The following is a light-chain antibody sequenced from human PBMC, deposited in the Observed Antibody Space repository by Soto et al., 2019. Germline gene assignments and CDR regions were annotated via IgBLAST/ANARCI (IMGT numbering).Light chain of an antibody. CDR2: DVS. CDR3: QQYGSSPIT. V-gene: IGKV3-20*01. J-gene: IGKJ5*01. Sequence: EIVLTQSPGTLSLSPGERAALSCRASQSVSRYLAWHQQKPGQTPRLLIYDVSNRAPGTPARFSGSGSGTDFTLTISRLEPEDFAVYYCQQYGSSPITFGQGTRLEIK. CDR1: QSVSRY.